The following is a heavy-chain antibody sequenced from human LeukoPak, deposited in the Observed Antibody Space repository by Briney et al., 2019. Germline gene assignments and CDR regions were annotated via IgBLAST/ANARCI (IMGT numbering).Heavy chain of an antibody. J-gene: IGHJ4*02. Sequence: GGSLRLSCTASGFTFSSYGMSWVRQAPGKGLEWVSAISGSGGSTYYADSVKGRFTISRDNSKNTLYLQMNSLRAEDTAVYYCAKGVRPVVAANYFDYWGQGTLVTVSS. CDR1: GFTFSSYG. CDR3: AKGVRPVVAANYFDY. V-gene: IGHV3-23*01. D-gene: IGHD2-15*01. CDR2: ISGSGGST.